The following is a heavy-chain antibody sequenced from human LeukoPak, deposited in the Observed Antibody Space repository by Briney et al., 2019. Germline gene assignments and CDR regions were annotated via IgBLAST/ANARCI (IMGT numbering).Heavy chain of an antibody. D-gene: IGHD1-26*01. Sequence: PSETLSLTCAVSGGSISSSNWWSWVRQPPGKGLEWIGEIYHSGSTNYNPSLKSRVTISVDKSKNQFSLKLSSVTAEDTAVYYCARIRSGSYSAFDYWGQGTLVTVSP. J-gene: IGHJ4*02. CDR3: ARIRSGSYSAFDY. CDR2: IYHSGST. CDR1: GGSISSSNW. V-gene: IGHV4-4*02.